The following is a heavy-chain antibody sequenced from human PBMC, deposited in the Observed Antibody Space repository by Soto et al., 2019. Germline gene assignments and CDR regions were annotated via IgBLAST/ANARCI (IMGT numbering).Heavy chain of an antibody. V-gene: IGHV3-7*01. J-gene: IGHJ5*02. Sequence: EVQLLESGGGLVQPGGSLRLSCAASGFTFSSYWMNWFRQAPGKGLEWVADIQQDGSEQYYVGSVKGRFTISRDNAKNSLYLQMNSLRAEDTAIYYCVRGLEQDAREDWFEPWGQGTLVTVSS. CDR2: IQQDGSEQ. CDR3: VRGLEQDAREDWFEP. CDR1: GFTFSSYW. D-gene: IGHD1-26*01.